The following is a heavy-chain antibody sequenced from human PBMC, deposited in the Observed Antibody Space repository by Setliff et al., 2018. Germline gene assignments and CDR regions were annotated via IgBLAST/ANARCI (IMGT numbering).Heavy chain of an antibody. CDR1: GGTLTTFTTY. D-gene: IGHD1-1*01. Sequence: ASVKVSCKASGGTLTTFTTYSLIWVRQAPGQGLEWMGWINPNNGGTKYAQKFQGRVTMTRDTSISTGYMELSRLRYDDTAVYYCARSPTRTTGSHYLGYYYYYMDFWGKGTTVTVSS. J-gene: IGHJ6*03. V-gene: IGHV1-2*02. CDR3: ARSPTRTTGSHYLGYYYYYMDF. CDR2: INPNNGGT.